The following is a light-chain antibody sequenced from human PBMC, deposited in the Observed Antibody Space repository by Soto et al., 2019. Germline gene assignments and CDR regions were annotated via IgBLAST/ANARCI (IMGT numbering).Light chain of an antibody. CDR1: QSVSSSY. Sequence: EIVLTQSPGTLSLSPGERATLSCRASQSVSSSYLASYQQKPGQAPRLLIYGASSRATGIPDRFSGSGSGTDFTLTISRLEPEDFAVYYCQQYGRSPLVTFGQGTRLEIK. J-gene: IGKJ5*01. CDR2: GAS. CDR3: QQYGRSPLVT. V-gene: IGKV3-20*01.